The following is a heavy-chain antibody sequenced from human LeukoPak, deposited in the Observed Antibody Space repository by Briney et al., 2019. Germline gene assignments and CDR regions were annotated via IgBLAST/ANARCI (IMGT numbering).Heavy chain of an antibody. D-gene: IGHD1-7*01. CDR2: ISGSGGNT. J-gene: IGHJ4*02. Sequence: GGSLRLSCAASGFTFSSYAMSWVRQAPGKGLEWVSAISGSGGNTYNAGSVKGRFTISRDNSKNTLYLQTNSLRAEDTAVYYCARRGITGTSIDYWGQGTLVTVSS. CDR1: GFTFSSYA. V-gene: IGHV3-23*01. CDR3: ARRGITGTSIDY.